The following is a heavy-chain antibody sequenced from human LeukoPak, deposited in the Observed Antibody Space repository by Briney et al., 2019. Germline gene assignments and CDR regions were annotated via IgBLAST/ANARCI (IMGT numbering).Heavy chain of an antibody. Sequence: PGGSLRLSCAASGFTFSSYWMSWVRQAPGKGLEWVANIKQDGSEKYYVDSVKGRFTISRDNAKNSVYLQMSSLRVDDTAVYYCVGQLLRVVWGKGTTVTVSS. CDR2: IKQDGSEK. CDR1: GFTFSSYW. CDR3: VGQLLRVV. J-gene: IGHJ6*04. D-gene: IGHD2-2*01. V-gene: IGHV3-7*01.